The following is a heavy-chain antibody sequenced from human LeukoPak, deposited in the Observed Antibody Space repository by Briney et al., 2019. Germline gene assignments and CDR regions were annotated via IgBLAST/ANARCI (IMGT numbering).Heavy chain of an antibody. CDR2: ISDDHVNT. J-gene: IGHJ6*03. CDR1: GYTFTNYG. CDR3: ARKFRERSNPYNYHYSMDV. D-gene: IGHD1-1*01. Sequence: GASVKVSCKASGYTFTNYGIIWVRQAPGQGLEWLGWISDDHVNTNYAQKFQDRVTITTDSSTSTSYMELRSLISGDTAVYYCARKFRERSNPYNYHYSMDVWGKGTTVTVSS. V-gene: IGHV1-18*01.